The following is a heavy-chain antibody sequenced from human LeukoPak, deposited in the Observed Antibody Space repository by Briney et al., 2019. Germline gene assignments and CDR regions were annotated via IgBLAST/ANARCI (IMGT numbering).Heavy chain of an antibody. CDR3: ARYRIVARPRNAFDI. D-gene: IGHD5-12*01. J-gene: IGHJ3*02. CDR2: IYYSGST. V-gene: IGHV4-59*12. Sequence: SETLSLTCTVSGGSISSYYWSWIRQPPGKGLEWIGYIYYSGSTNYNPSLKSRVTISVDTSKNQFSLKLSSVTAADTAVYYCARYRIVARPRNAFDIWGQGTMVTVSS. CDR1: GGSISSYY.